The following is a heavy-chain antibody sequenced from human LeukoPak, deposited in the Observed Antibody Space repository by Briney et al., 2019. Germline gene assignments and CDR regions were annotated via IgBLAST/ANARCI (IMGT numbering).Heavy chain of an antibody. J-gene: IGHJ4*02. CDR2: INSDGSST. CDR3: ARAVTAMVYFFDY. Sequence: GGPLRLSCAASGFTFSSYWMHWVRQAPGKGLVWVSRINSDGSSTSYADSVKGRFTISRDNAKNTLYLQMNSLRAEDTAVYYCARAVTAMVYFFDYWGQGTLVTVSS. D-gene: IGHD5-18*01. V-gene: IGHV3-74*01. CDR1: GFTFSSYW.